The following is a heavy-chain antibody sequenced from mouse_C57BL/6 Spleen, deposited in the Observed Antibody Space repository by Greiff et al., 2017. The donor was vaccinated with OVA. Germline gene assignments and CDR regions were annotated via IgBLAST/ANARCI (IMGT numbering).Heavy chain of an antibody. CDR2: ISYDGSN. CDR1: GYSITSGYY. CDR3: ARDGYDYAFAY. D-gene: IGHD2-4*01. Sequence: DVKLQESGPGLVKPSQSLSLTCSVTGYSITSGYYWNWIRQFPGNKLEWMGYISYDGSNNYNPSLKNRISITRDTSKNQFFLKLNSVTTEDTATYYCARDGYDYAFAYWGQGTLVTVSA. J-gene: IGHJ3*01. V-gene: IGHV3-6*01.